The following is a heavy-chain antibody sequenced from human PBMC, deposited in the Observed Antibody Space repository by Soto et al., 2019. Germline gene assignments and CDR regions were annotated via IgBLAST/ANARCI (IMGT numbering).Heavy chain of an antibody. CDR1: GGTISSISYC. CDR2: IYYSGST. V-gene: IGHV4-39*01. J-gene: IGHJ3*02. Sequence: SETLSLTWTVAGGTISSISYCWSWIRQPPGKGLEWIGSIYYSGSTYYNPSLKSRVTISVDTSKNQFSLKLSSVTAADTAVYYCARPHYYDSSGYYDAAFDIWGQGTMVTVSS. D-gene: IGHD3-22*01. CDR3: ARPHYYDSSGYYDAAFDI.